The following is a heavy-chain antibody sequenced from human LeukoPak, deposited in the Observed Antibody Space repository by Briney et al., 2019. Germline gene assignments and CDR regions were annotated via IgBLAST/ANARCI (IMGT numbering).Heavy chain of an antibody. J-gene: IGHJ4*02. D-gene: IGHD6-6*01. CDR1: SFTFNNYA. V-gene: IGHV3-23*01. Sequence: GGSLRLSCEASSFTFNNYAMNWVRQAPGKGLEWVSTISGSGGSTFYADSVKGRFTISRDNSKNTLYLQMNSLRAEDTAVYYCAKDGRAARLFDYWGQGTLVTVSS. CDR3: AKDGRAARLFDY. CDR2: ISGSGGST.